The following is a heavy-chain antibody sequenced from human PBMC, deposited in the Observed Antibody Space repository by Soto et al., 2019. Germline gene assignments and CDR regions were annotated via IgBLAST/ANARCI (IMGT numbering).Heavy chain of an antibody. Sequence: GGRLGGSGATSGLSFSDYYKNWIRQAPGKGLEWVSYISSSGSTIYYADSVRGRFTISRDNAKNSLYLQMNSLRAEDTAVYYCARDKGRAESAEHFQHWGQGTLVTVPS. V-gene: IGHV3-11*01. CDR1: GLSFSDYY. CDR2: ISSSGSTI. CDR3: ARDKGRAESAEHFQH. J-gene: IGHJ1*01.